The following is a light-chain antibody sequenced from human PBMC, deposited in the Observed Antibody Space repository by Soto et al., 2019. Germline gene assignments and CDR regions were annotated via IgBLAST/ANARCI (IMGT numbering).Light chain of an antibody. CDR2: EVS. CDR3: SSYAGSNNFNV. J-gene: IGLJ1*01. V-gene: IGLV2-8*01. CDR1: SSDVGGYNY. Sequence: LTQPPSGSGSPGQSVTISCTGTSSDVGGYNYVSWYQQHPGKAPKLMIYEVSKRPSGVPDRFSGSKSGNTASLTVSGLQAEDEADYYCSSYAGSNNFNVFGTGTKVTVL.